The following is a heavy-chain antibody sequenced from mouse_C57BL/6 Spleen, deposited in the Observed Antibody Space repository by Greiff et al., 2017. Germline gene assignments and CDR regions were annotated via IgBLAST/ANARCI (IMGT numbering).Heavy chain of an antibody. CDR2: INPNNGGT. J-gene: IGHJ3*01. V-gene: IGHV1-26*01. CDR1: GYTFTDYY. Sequence: EVQLQQSGPELVKPGASVKISCKASGYTFTDYYMNWVKQSHGKSLEWIGDINPNNGGTSYNQKFKGKATLTVDKSSSTAYMELRSLTSEDSAVYYCARSAPRQGFAYWGQGTLVTVSA. CDR3: ARSAPRQGFAY. D-gene: IGHD2-12*01.